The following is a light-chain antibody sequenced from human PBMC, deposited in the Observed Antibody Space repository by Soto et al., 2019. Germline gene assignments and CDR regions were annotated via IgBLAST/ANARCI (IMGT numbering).Light chain of an antibody. CDR1: SSDVGGYNY. V-gene: IGLV2-14*01. CDR3: SSYTSSSTYD. Sequence: QSVLTQPASVSGSPGQSITISCTGTSSDVGGYNYVSWYQQHPGKAHKLMIYDVSNRPSGVSNHFSGSKSGNTASLTISGLQAEDEADYYCSSYTSSSTYDFGTGTKVTVL. J-gene: IGLJ1*01. CDR2: DVS.